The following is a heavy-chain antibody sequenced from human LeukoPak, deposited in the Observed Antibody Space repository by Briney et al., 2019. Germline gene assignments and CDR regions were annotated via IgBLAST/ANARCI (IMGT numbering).Heavy chain of an antibody. V-gene: IGHV1-69*05. J-gene: IGHJ5*02. CDR1: GSTFSSYA. Sequence: ASVKVSCKASGSTFSSYAISWVRQAPGQGLEWMGGIIPIFGTANYAQKFQGRVTITTDESTSTAYMELSSLRSEDTAVYYCVRDLSTGIAAAGSDPWFDPWGQGTLVTVSS. CDR3: VRDLSTGIAAAGSDPWFDP. D-gene: IGHD6-13*01. CDR2: IIPIFGTA.